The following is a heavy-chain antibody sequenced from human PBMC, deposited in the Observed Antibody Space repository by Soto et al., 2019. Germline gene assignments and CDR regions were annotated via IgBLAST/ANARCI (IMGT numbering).Heavy chain of an antibody. D-gene: IGHD2-15*01. CDR2: IYKSTTT. V-gene: IGHV4-30-4*01. J-gene: IGHJ5*01. CDR3: ARGRYCLTGRCFPNWFDS. CDR1: GDSISTVDYF. Sequence: SETLSLTCSVSGDSISTVDYFWAWIRQPPGQALEYIGYIYKSTTTYYNPSFEGRVAISLDTSKSQFSLTVTSVTAADTAVYFCARGRYCLTGRCFPNWFDSWGQGALVTVSS.